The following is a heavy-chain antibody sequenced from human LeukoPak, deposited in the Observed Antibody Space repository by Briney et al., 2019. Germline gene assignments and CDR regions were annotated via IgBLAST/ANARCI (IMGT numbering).Heavy chain of an antibody. CDR1: GYTFTGNY. V-gene: IGHV1-2*02. CDR2: INPNSGGT. J-gene: IGHJ4*02. Sequence: ASVSVSCKASGYTFTGNYLHWVRQAPGQGREWMGWINPNSGGTNYAQKFQGRVTMTRGTSISTAYMEMSRLRSDDTAVYYCAKDRLLDGYNSDWGQGTLVTVSS. D-gene: IGHD5-24*01. CDR3: AKDRLLDGYNSD.